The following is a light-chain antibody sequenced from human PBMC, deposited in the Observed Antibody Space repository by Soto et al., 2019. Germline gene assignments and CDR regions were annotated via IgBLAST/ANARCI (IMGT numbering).Light chain of an antibody. J-gene: IGLJ3*02. Sequence: QAVVTQPASVSGSPGQSITISCTGTSSDVGGYNYVSWYQQHPGKAPKLMIYEVSKRPSGVPDRFSGSKSGNTASLTVSGLQAEDEADYYCSSYAGSNNPWVFGGGTKLTVL. CDR3: SSYAGSNNPWV. CDR1: SSDVGGYNY. V-gene: IGLV2-8*01. CDR2: EVS.